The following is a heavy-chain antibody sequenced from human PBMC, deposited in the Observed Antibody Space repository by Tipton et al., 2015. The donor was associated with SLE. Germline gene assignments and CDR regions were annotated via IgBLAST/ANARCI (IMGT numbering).Heavy chain of an antibody. CDR2: IYYRGST. CDR3: ARTLYYYDSSVYSRYFDI. J-gene: IGHJ2*01. Sequence: TLSLTCTVSGGSISSYYWRWIRQPPGKGLEWIGYIYYRGSTNYSPSLKSRVSMSVDRSKNQFSLKLSSVTAADTAMYYCARTLYYYDSSVYSRYFDIWGRGTLVTVSS. D-gene: IGHD3-22*01. CDR1: GGSISSYY. V-gene: IGHV4-59*01.